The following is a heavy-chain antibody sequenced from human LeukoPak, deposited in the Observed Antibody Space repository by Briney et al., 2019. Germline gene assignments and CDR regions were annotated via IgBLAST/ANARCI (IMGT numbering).Heavy chain of an antibody. V-gene: IGHV4-61*02. CDR3: ARAYYDILTGYYNPGAFDI. J-gene: IGHJ3*02. D-gene: IGHD3-9*01. CDR1: GGSISSGSYY. Sequence: PSETLSLTCTVSGGSISSGSYYWSWIRQPAGKGLEWIGRIYTSGSTNYNPSLKSRVTISVDTSKNQFSLKLSSVTAADTAVYYCARAYYDILTGYYNPGAFDIWGQGTMVTVSS. CDR2: IYTSGST.